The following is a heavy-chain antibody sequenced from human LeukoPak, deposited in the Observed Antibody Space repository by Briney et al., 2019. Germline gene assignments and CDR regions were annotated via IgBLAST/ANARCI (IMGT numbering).Heavy chain of an antibody. J-gene: IGHJ4*02. V-gene: IGHV3-21*01. CDR2: ISSSSSYI. CDR3: ARGGYCSSTSCHLLNY. Sequence: GGSLRLSCAASGFTFSSYSMNWVRQAPGKGLEWVSSISSSSSYIYYADSVKGRFTISRDDAKNSLYLQMNSLRAEDTAVYYCARGGYCSSTSCHLLNYWGQGTLVTVSS. D-gene: IGHD2-2*01. CDR1: GFTFSSYS.